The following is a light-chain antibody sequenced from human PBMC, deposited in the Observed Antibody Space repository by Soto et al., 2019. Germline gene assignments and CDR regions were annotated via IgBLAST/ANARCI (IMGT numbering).Light chain of an antibody. CDR2: GTS. CDR1: QSVSSSY. J-gene: IGKJ1*01. CDR3: QQYGSSSCT. Sequence: EIVLTQSPGTLSLSPGERTTLSCRASQSVSSSYLAWYQQKTGQAPRLLIYGTSSRATAIPDRFSGSGSGTDFTLTISRLEPEDFAVYYCQQYGSSSCTFGEGTKV. V-gene: IGKV3-20*01.